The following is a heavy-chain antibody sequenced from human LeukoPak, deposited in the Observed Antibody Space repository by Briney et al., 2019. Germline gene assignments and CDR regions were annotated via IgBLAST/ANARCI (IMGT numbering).Heavy chain of an antibody. CDR2: IYYSGST. J-gene: IGHJ3*02. CDR3: ARLPHTAMAPMDDALDI. D-gene: IGHD5-18*01. V-gene: IGHV4-39*01. CDR1: GGSISSSGYY. Sequence: SETLSLTCTVSGGSISSSGYYWGWIRQPPGKGLEWIGNIYYSGSTYYNPSLKSRVTISVDTSKNQFSLKLTSVTAADTSVYYCARLPHTAMAPMDDALDIWGQGTMVTVSS.